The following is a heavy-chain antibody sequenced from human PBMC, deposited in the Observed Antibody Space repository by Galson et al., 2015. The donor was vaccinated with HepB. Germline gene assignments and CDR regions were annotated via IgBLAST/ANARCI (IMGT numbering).Heavy chain of an antibody. V-gene: IGHV5-51*01. J-gene: IGHJ1*01. CDR3: ARCGEYCSDGTCSTAEYFHH. D-gene: IGHD2-15*01. Sequence: QSGAEVKKPGESLKISCKGSGYSFTSYWIGWVRQMPGKGLEWMGIIYPGDSDTRYSPSFQGQVTISADKSISTAYLQWSSLKASDTAMYYCARCGEYCSDGTCSTAEYFHHWGQGTLVTVPS. CDR1: GYSFTSYW. CDR2: IYPGDSDT.